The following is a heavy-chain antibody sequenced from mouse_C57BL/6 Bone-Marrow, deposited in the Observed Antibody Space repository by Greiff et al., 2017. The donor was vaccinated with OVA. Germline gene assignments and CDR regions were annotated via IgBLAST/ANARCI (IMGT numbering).Heavy chain of an antibody. D-gene: IGHD2-4*01. CDR1: GYSFTDYN. J-gene: IGHJ4*01. Sequence: VQLKESGPELVKPGASVKISCKASGYSFTDYNMNWVKQSNGKSLEWIGVINPNYGTTSYNQKFKGKATLTVDQSSSTAYMQLNSLTSEDSEVYFYARAGYYYDTYSEIDVWGQGTSVTVSS. CDR2: INPNYGTT. CDR3: ARAGYYYDTYSEIDV. V-gene: IGHV1-39*01.